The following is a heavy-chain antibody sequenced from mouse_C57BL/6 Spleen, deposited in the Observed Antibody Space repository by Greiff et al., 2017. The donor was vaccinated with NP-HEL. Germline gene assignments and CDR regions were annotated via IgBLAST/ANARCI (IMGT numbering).Heavy chain of an antibody. CDR1: GYSITSGYY. CDR2: ISYDGSN. V-gene: IGHV3-6*01. D-gene: IGHD1-1*01. J-gene: IGHJ1*03. Sequence: ESGPGLVKPSQSLSLTCSVTGYSITSGYYWNWIRQFPGNQLEWMGYISYDGSNNYNPSLKNRISITRDTSKNQFFLKLNSVTTEDTATYYCASPRDYYGSSYTYWYFDVWGTGTTVTVSS. CDR3: ASPRDYYGSSYTYWYFDV.